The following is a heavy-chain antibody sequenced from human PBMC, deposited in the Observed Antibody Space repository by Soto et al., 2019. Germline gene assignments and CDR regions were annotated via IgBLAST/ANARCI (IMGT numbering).Heavy chain of an antibody. Sequence: SETLSLTCTVSGGSISSYYWSWIRQPPGKGLEWIGYIYYSGSTNYNPSLKSRVTISVDTSKNQFSLKLNSVTAADTAVYYCARVTPDYYYYYYMDVWGKGTTVTVSS. J-gene: IGHJ6*03. CDR2: IYYSGST. V-gene: IGHV4-59*01. CDR1: GGSISSYY. CDR3: ARVTPDYYYYYYMDV.